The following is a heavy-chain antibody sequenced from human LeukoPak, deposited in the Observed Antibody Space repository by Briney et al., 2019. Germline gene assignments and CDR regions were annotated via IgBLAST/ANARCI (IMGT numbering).Heavy chain of an antibody. CDR2: INSDGSST. J-gene: IGHJ4*02. CDR3: ARDVNGYNYFMIFDY. D-gene: IGHD5-24*01. Sequence: GGSLRLSCAASGFTFGSYWMHWVRQAPGKGLVWVSRINSDGSSTSYADSVKGRITISRDNAKNTLYLQMNSLRAEDTAVYYCARDVNGYNYFMIFDYWGQGTLVTVSS. CDR1: GFTFGSYW. V-gene: IGHV3-74*01.